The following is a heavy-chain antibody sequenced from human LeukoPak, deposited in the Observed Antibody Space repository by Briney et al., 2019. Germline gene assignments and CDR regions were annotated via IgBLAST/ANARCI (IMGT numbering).Heavy chain of an antibody. V-gene: IGHV3-11*01. D-gene: IGHD6-19*01. CDR3: ARSGDGSGWYPFDY. Sequence: GGSLRLSCAASGFTFSDYYMSWIRQAPGKGLECVSSISSSADTKDYADSVKGRFTISRDNAKNSLSLQLNSLRAEDTAVYYCARSGDGSGWYPFDYWGRGTLVTVSS. J-gene: IGHJ4*02. CDR2: ISSSADTK. CDR1: GFTFSDYY.